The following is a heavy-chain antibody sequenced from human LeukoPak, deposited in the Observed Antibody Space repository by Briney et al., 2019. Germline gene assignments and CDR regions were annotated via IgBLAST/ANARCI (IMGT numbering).Heavy chain of an antibody. CDR2: INSDGTGP. CDR3: ARGLLTLGGVIANLDY. V-gene: IGHV3-74*01. Sequence: HAGGSLRLSCVVSGFTFSSYRMHWVRQAPGKGLVWVSRINSDGTGPAYADSVKGRFTISRDNAKNTMYLQMNSLRAEDTAVYYCARGLLTLGGVIANLDYWGQGTLVTVSS. J-gene: IGHJ4*02. D-gene: IGHD3-16*02. CDR1: GFTFSSYR.